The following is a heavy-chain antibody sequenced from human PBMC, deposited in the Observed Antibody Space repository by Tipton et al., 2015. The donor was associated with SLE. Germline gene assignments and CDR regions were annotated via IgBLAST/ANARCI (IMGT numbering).Heavy chain of an antibody. J-gene: IGHJ6*03. V-gene: IGHV4-59*01. CDR2: IYYSGST. CDR1: GGSITNYY. Sequence: TLSLTCTVSGGSITNYYWSWIRQPPGKGLEWIGYIYYSGSTNYNPSLKSRVTISVDTSKNQFSLKLSSVTAADTAVYYCARAGGFKGYMDVWGKGTTVTVSS. CDR3: ARAGGFKGYMDV.